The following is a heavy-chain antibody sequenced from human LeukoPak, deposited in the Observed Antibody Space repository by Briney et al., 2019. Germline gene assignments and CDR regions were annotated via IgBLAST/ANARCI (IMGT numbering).Heavy chain of an antibody. CDR3: ARETYGDYVFDAFDI. Sequence: GGSLRLSCAASGFTFSSYEMNWVRQAPGKGLEWVSYISRSGSTKYYADSVKGRFTIYRDNAKNSLSLQMNSLRAEDTAVYYCARETYGDYVFDAFDIWGQGTMVTVSS. D-gene: IGHD4-17*01. V-gene: IGHV3-48*03. J-gene: IGHJ3*02. CDR1: GFTFSSYE. CDR2: ISRSGSTK.